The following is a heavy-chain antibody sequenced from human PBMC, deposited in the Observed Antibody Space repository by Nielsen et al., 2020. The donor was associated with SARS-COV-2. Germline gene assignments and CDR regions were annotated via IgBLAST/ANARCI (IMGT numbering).Heavy chain of an antibody. CDR1: GFSLSTSGMC. Sequence: SGPTLVKPTQTLTLTCTFSGFSLSTSGMCVSWIRQPPGKALEWLAHIFSNDEKSYSTSLKSRLTISKDTSKSQVVLTMTNMDPVDTATYYCARDDYGGNSDYYYGMDVWGQGTTVTVSS. CDR2: IFSNDEK. V-gene: IGHV2-26*01. D-gene: IGHD4-23*01. CDR3: ARDDYGGNSDYYYGMDV. J-gene: IGHJ6*02.